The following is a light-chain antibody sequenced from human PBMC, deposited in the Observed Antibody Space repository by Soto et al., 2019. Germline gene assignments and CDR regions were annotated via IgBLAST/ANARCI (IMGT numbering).Light chain of an antibody. Sequence: DIQMTQSTSTLSASVGDRVTITCRASRNIGSWLAWYQQKPGKAPKVLIYDASNLEYGVPSRFSGSGFGTEFILTISSLQPDDFATYCCQHYGGMWTFGQGTKVDIK. CDR3: QHYGGMWT. CDR1: RNIGSW. CDR2: DAS. J-gene: IGKJ1*01. V-gene: IGKV1-5*01.